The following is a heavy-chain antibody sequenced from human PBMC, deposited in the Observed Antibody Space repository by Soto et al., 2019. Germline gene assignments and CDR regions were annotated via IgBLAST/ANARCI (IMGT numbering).Heavy chain of an antibody. CDR2: IYYTGST. Sequence: ASETLSLTCTVSGGSIISSGYYWGWIRLPPGKGLEWIGSIYYTGSTWDITSTKSRVTTSINTSEKRFSLKLSSVDAADTAVYYCARHLYGYGHSWLDPWGQGTLVTVSS. V-gene: IGHV4-39*01. J-gene: IGHJ5*01. CDR3: ARHLYGYGHSWLDP. CDR1: GGSIISSGYY. D-gene: IGHD5-18*01.